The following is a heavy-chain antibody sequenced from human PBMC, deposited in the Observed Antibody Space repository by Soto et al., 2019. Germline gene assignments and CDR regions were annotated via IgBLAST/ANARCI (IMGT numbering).Heavy chain of an antibody. CDR3: ARDTYGDSGYDY. V-gene: IGHV3-53*01. CDR1: GFTVSSNY. J-gene: IGHJ4*02. Sequence: GGSLRLSCAASGFTVSSNYMSWVRQAPGKGLEWVSVIYSGGSTYYADSVKGRFTISRDNSKNTLYLQMNSLRAEDTAVYYCARDTYGDSGYDYWGQGTLVTVSS. CDR2: IYSGGST. D-gene: IGHD4-17*01.